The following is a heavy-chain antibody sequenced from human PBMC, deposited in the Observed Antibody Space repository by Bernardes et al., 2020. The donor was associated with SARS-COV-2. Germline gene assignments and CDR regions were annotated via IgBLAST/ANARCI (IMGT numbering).Heavy chain of an antibody. V-gene: IGHV4-59*01. J-gene: IGHJ2*01. CDR3: SRDLSHLVRRGFDR. Sequence: SETLSLTCTVSGGSMGSYYWSWIRQPPGKGLEWIGYIYYSGTTNYNPSLKSRVTISVDTSQNQFSLNLSSVTPADTAVYYCSRDLSHLVRRGFDRWGRGTLVTVSS. D-gene: IGHD3-10*01. CDR1: GGSMGSYY. CDR2: IYYSGTT.